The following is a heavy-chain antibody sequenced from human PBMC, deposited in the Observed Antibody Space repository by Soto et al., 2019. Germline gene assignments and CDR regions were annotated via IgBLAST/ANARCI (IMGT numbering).Heavy chain of an antibody. D-gene: IGHD4-17*01. CDR1: GFTFDDYS. CDR2: ISWDGRST. Sequence: GGSLRLSCAASGFTFDDYSTHWVRQAPGKGLEWVSLISWDGRSTYYADSVKGRFTISRDNSKNSLYLQMNSLTTEDTAFYYCGKDGAVSDYTYLDYWGQGALVTVSS. V-gene: IGHV3-43*01. CDR3: GKDGAVSDYTYLDY. J-gene: IGHJ4*02.